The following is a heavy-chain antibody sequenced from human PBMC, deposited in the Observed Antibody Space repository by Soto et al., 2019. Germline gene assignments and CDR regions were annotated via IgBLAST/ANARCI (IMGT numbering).Heavy chain of an antibody. V-gene: IGHV6-1*01. CDR2: TYYRSKWYN. J-gene: IGHJ5*02. D-gene: IGHD3-10*01. CDR1: GDSVSSNSAA. CDR3: ARGALWFGELLHWFDP. Sequence: SQTLSLTCAISGDSVSSNSAAWNWIRQSPSRGLEWLGRTYYRSKWYNDYAVSVKSRITINPDTSKNQFSLQLNSVTPEDTAVYYCARGALWFGELLHWFDPWGQGTLVTVSS.